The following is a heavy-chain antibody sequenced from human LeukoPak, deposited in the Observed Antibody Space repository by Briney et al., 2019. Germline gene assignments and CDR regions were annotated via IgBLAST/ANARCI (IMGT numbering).Heavy chain of an antibody. J-gene: IGHJ4*02. Sequence: PSETLSLTCTVSGYSISSGYYWGWIRQPPGKGLEWIGSIYHSGSTYYNPSLKSRVTISVDTSKNQFSLKLSSVTAADTAVYYCARRGIRYFDWFDDFWGQGTLVTVSS. D-gene: IGHD3-9*01. CDR1: GYSISSGYY. CDR3: ARRGIRYFDWFDDF. CDR2: IYHSGST. V-gene: IGHV4-38-2*02.